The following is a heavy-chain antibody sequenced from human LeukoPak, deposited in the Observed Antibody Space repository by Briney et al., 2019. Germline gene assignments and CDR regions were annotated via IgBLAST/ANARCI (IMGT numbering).Heavy chain of an antibody. CDR1: GFTFSSYN. D-gene: IGHD3-3*01. V-gene: IGHV3-21*01. CDR2: ISSSSSYI. CDR3: ASQAYITIFGVVISSPDAFDI. Sequence: GGSLRLSCATSGFTFSSYNMNWVRQAPGKGLEWVSFISSSSSYIYYADSVKGRFTISRDNAKNSLYLQMNSLRAEGTAVYYCASQAYITIFGVVISSPDAFDIWGQGTMVTVSS. J-gene: IGHJ3*02.